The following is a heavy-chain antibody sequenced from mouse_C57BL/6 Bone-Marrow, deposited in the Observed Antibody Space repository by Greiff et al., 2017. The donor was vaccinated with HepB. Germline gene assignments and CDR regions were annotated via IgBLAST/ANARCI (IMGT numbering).Heavy chain of an antibody. V-gene: IGHV3-6*01. CDR3: ARAFYDYGGGAMDY. CDR1: GYSITSGYY. D-gene: IGHD2-4*01. CDR2: ISYDGSN. Sequence: EVKLMESGPGLVKPSQSLSLTCSVTGYSITSGYYWNWIRQFPGNKLEWMGYISYDGSNNYNPSLKNRISITRDTSKNQFFLKLNSVTTEDTATYYCARAFYDYGGGAMDYWGQGTSVTVSS. J-gene: IGHJ4*01.